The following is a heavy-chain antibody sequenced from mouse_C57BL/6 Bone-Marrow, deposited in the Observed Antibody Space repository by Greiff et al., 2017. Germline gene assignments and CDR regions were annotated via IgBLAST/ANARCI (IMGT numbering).Heavy chain of an antibody. CDR2: ISDGGSYT. CDR3: ARDMRGLRRGFAY. D-gene: IGHD2-4*01. CDR1: GFPFSSYA. J-gene: IGHJ3*01. V-gene: IGHV5-4*01. Sequence: EVKLVESGGGLVKPGGSLKLSCAASGFPFSSYAMSWVRQTPEKRLEWVATISDGGSYTYYPDNVKGRFTISRDNAKNNLYLQMSHLKSEDTAMYYCARDMRGLRRGFAYWGQGTLVTVSA.